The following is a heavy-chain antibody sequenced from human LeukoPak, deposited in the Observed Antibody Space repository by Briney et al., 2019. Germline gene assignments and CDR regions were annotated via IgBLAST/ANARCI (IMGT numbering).Heavy chain of an antibody. CDR3: ATDYYDSSGSYTVDY. V-gene: IGHV3-23*01. CDR1: GFTFRSYA. D-gene: IGHD3-22*01. CDR2: ISGSGDIT. Sequence: GGSLRLSCAASGFTFRSYAMSWVRQAPGKGLEWVSVISGSGDITQSADSVKGRFTISRDNSKNTLYLQMNSLRAEDTSVYYCATDYYDSSGSYTVDYWGQGTLVTVSS. J-gene: IGHJ4*02.